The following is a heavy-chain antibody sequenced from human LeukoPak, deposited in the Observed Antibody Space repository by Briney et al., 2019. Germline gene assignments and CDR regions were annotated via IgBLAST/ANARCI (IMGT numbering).Heavy chain of an antibody. CDR2: ISGSGGST. D-gene: IGHD1-26*01. Sequence: GGSLRLSCAASGFTFSSYAMSWVRQAPGKGLEWVSAISGSGGSTYYADSVKGRFTISRDNSKNTLYLQMSSLRAEDTAVCDCAKDRATYFDYWGQGTLVTVSS. V-gene: IGHV3-23*01. CDR3: AKDRATYFDY. J-gene: IGHJ4*02. CDR1: GFTFSSYA.